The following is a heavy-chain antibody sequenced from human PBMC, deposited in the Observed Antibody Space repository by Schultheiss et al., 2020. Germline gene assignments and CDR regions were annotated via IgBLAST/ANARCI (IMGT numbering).Heavy chain of an antibody. CDR1: GYTFTSFD. Sequence: ASVKVSCRASGYTFTSFDISWVRQATGQGLEWMGWMNPNSGNTGYAQKFQGWVTMTRDTSISTAYMELSRLRSDDTAVYYCARGAPLYDSSGYPPSLRHWGQGTLVTVSS. D-gene: IGHD3-22*01. V-gene: IGHV1-8*01. CDR3: ARGAPLYDSSGYPPSLRH. CDR2: MNPNSGNT. J-gene: IGHJ4*02.